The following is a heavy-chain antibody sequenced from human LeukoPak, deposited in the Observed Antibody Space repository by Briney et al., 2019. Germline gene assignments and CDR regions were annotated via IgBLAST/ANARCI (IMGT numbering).Heavy chain of an antibody. V-gene: IGHV1-18*01. CDR1: GYTFTSYG. Sequence: ASVKVSCKASGYTFTSYGISWVRQAPGQGLEWMGWISAYNGNTNYAQKLQGRVTMTRDMSTSTVYMELSSLRSEDTAVYYCARVGYSGYVNFDYWGQGTLVTVSS. J-gene: IGHJ4*02. CDR3: ARVGYSGYVNFDY. D-gene: IGHD5-12*01. CDR2: ISAYNGNT.